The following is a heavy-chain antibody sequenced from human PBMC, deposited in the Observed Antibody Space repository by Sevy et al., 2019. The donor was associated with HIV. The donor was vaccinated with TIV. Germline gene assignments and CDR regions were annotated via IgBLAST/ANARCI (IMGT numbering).Heavy chain of an antibody. CDR1: GFTFSSYS. CDR2: IISSSRYI. V-gene: IGHV3-21*01. J-gene: IGHJ3*01. CDR3: ASAGVVIEKDAFDF. D-gene: IGHD3-3*01. Sequence: GGSLRLSCAASGFTFSSYSMNWVRQAPGKGLEWVSSIISSSRYIYYPDSVRGRFTISRDNAKNSLYLQRSGLRAEDTAVYYCASAGVVIEKDAFDFWGQGTMVTVSS.